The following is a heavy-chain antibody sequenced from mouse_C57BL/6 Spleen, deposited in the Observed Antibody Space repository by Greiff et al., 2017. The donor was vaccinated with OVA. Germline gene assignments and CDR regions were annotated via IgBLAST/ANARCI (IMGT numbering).Heavy chain of an antibody. V-gene: IGHV5-6*01. CDR2: ISSGGSYT. J-gene: IGHJ3*01. Sequence: EVKLVESGGDLVKPGGSLKLSCAASGFTFSSYGMSWVRQTPDKRLEWVATISSGGSYTYYPDSVKGRFTISRDNAKNTLYLQMSSLKSEDTAMYYCASPYYYGSSYGGAYWGQGTLVTVSA. CDR3: ASPYYYGSSYGGAY. D-gene: IGHD1-1*01. CDR1: GFTFSSYG.